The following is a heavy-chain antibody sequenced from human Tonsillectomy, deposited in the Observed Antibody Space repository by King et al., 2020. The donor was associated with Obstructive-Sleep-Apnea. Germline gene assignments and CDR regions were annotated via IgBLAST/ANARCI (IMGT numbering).Heavy chain of an antibody. CDR3: ARGSGAAAVNWFDP. V-gene: IGHV4-34*01. D-gene: IGHD6-13*01. Sequence: VQLQQWGAGLLKPSETLSLTCAVFGGSFSDYYWSWIRQPPGKGLEWIGEINHSGSTNCNSSLKSRVTISVETSKNQFSLKLNSVTAADTAVYYCARGSGAAAVNWFDPWGQGTLVTVSS. J-gene: IGHJ5*02. CDR2: INHSGST. CDR1: GGSFSDYY.